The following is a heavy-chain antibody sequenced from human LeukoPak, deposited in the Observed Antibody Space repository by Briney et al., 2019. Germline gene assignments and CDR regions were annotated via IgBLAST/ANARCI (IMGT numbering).Heavy chain of an antibody. D-gene: IGHD3-22*01. CDR3: AKEDDSSGYYNSLFDY. J-gene: IGHJ4*02. CDR2: ISYDGSNK. Sequence: PGGSLRLSCAASGFTFSSYGMHWVRQAPGKGLEWVAVISYDGSNKYYADSVQGRFTISRDNYKNTMYLQMNSLRAEDTAVYYCAKEDDSSGYYNSLFDYWGQGTLVTVSS. V-gene: IGHV3-30*18. CDR1: GFTFSSYG.